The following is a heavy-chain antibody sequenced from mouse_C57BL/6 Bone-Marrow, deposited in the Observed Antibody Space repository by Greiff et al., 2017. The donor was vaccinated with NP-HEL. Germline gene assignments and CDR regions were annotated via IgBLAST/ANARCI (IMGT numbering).Heavy chain of an antibody. Sequence: VQLQQSGPELVKPGASVKISCKASGYTFTDYYINWVKQRPGQGLEWIGWIFPGSGSTYYNEKFKGKATLTVDKSSSTAYMLLSSLTSEDSAVYFCASEGPLLLRSRGYFDVWGTGTTVTVSS. V-gene: IGHV1-75*01. CDR2: IFPGSGST. D-gene: IGHD1-1*01. J-gene: IGHJ1*03. CDR1: GYTFTDYY. CDR3: ASEGPLLLRSRGYFDV.